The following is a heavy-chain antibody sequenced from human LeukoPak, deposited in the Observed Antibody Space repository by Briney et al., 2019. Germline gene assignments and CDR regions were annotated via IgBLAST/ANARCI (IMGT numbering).Heavy chain of an antibody. CDR2: IYYSGST. J-gene: IGHJ4*02. CDR1: GGSISSYY. V-gene: IGHV4-59*01. D-gene: IGHD5-18*01. Sequence: SETLSLTCTVSGGSISSYYWSWIRLPPGKGLEWIGYIYYSGSTNYNPSLKSRVTIPVDTSKNQFSLKLSSVTAADTAVYYCARYNSYGRSYYFDYWGQGTLVTVSS. CDR3: ARYNSYGRSYYFDY.